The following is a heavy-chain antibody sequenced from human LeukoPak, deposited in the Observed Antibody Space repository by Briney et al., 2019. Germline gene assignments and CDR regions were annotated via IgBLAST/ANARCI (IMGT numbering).Heavy chain of an antibody. CDR2: INGDGTRT. CDR1: GFTFSSYW. V-gene: IGHV3-74*01. D-gene: IGHD3-16*01. J-gene: IGHJ2*01. Sequence: GGSLRLSCAASGFTFSSYWMHWVRQAPGKGLVWVSRINGDGTRTNYADSVKGRFAISRDNAENTVNLQIYSLKAEDTAVYYCARGVPGGWYFDLWGRATLVTVSS. CDR3: ARGVPGGWYFDL.